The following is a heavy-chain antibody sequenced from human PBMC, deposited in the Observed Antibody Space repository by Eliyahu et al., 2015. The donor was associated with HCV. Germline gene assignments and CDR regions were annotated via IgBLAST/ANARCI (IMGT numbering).Heavy chain of an antibody. CDR3: ARVVDDSSAWAFDI. D-gene: IGHD3-22*01. Sequence: GQFTISRDNAKNSLYLQMNSLRAEDTAVYYCARVVDDSSAWAFDIWGQGTMVTVSS. V-gene: IGHV3-11*06. J-gene: IGHJ3*02.